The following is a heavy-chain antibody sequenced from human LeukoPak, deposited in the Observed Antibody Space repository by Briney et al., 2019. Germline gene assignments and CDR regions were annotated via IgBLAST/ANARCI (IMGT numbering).Heavy chain of an antibody. Sequence: QSGGPLRLSCEASGFTFSDYSMNWVRQAPGEGLEWLSYITSTSDTIYYADSVKGRFTSSRDNAKNSVYLQMNSLRAEDTAVYYCARSSGYPFFDYWGQGTLVTVSS. J-gene: IGHJ4*02. CDR2: ITSTSDTI. CDR3: ARSSGYPFFDY. D-gene: IGHD3-22*01. V-gene: IGHV3-48*01. CDR1: GFTFSDYS.